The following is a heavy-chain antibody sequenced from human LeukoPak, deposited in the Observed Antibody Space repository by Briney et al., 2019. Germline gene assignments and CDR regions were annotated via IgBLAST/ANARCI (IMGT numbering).Heavy chain of an antibody. Sequence: SETLSLTCTVSGYSISSGYYWAWIRQTPGKGLEWIGSIYHTSSTYRNPSLRSRVTISVDTSKNQFFLKLSSLTAADTAVYYCARGGSRYQLLNWFDPWGQGTLVTVSS. V-gene: IGHV4-38-2*02. D-gene: IGHD2-2*01. CDR2: IYHTSST. J-gene: IGHJ5*02. CDR1: GYSISSGYY. CDR3: ARGGSRYQLLNWFDP.